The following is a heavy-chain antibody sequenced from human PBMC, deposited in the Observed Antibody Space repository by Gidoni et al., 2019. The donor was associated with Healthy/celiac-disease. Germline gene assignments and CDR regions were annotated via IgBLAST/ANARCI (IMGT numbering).Heavy chain of an antibody. CDR2: INGDGIST. D-gene: IGHD4-17*01. CDR3: ARDSGLRYEFDY. Sequence: EVQLIEAGGGVVLPGGFLRLSCVALGFLFGNYWMHWARQAPGVGLVWVSRINGDGISTSYADSEKDLFTTARNNANNTLYLQMSRLRAENAAVYYCARDSGLRYEFDYWGQGTLVTVSS. CDR1: GFLFGNYW. J-gene: IGHJ4*02. V-gene: IGHV3-74*01.